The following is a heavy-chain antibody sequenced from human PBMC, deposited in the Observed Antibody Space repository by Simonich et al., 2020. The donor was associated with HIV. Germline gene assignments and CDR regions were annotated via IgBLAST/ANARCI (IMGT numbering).Heavy chain of an antibody. CDR2: TNPNRGGT. CDR3: ARILPIKIIDSDAFDI. CDR1: GYTFTGYY. V-gene: IGHV1-2*02. Sequence: QVQLVQSGAEVKKPGASVKVSCKASGYTFTGYYMHWVRQAPGQGLEWMGWTNPNRGGTNSAQKFQGRVTMTRDTSISTAYMELSRLRSDDTAVYYCARILPIKIIDSDAFDIWGQGTMVTVSS. J-gene: IGHJ3*02.